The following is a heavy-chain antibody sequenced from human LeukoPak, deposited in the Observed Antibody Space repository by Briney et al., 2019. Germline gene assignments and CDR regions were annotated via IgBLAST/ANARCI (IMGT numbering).Heavy chain of an antibody. V-gene: IGHV3-23*01. J-gene: IGHJ4*02. D-gene: IGHD3-10*01. CDR2: ISGSGYST. Sequence: GGSLRLSCAASGFTFSSYGMTWVRQAPGKGLEWVSAISGSGYSTYYADSVKGRFTISRDNSKNTLYLQMNSLRAEDTAVYCCAKGTMVRGASDYWGQGTLVTVSS. CDR3: AKGTMVRGASDY. CDR1: GFTFSSYG.